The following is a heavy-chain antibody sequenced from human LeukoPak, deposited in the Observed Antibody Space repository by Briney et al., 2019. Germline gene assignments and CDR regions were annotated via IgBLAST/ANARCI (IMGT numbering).Heavy chain of an antibody. J-gene: IGHJ2*01. CDR2: INPSGGST. Sequence: ASVKVSCKASGYTFTGYYMHWVRQAPGQGLEWMGIINPSGGSTSYAQKFQGRVTMTRDTSTSTVYMELSSLRSEDTAVYYCARVGSCSSTSCHADNWYFDLWGRGTLVTVSS. CDR3: ARVGSCSSTSCHADNWYFDL. V-gene: IGHV1-46*01. D-gene: IGHD2-2*01. CDR1: GYTFTGYY.